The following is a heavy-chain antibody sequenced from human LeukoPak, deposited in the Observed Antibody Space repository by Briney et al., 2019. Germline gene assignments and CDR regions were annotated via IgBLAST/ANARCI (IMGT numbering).Heavy chain of an antibody. CDR3: ARHARYCSSTSCYPNWFDP. V-gene: IGHV5-51*01. CDR1: GYSFTSYW. Sequence: GEALKISWKGSGYSFTSYWIGWVRQRPGKSLEWMVSIYPGESDTRYSPSFQGQAPISADKSTRTAYLRWPSLKASDTAMYYCARHARYCSSTSCYPNWFDPWGQGPLVTVSS. CDR2: IYPGESDT. D-gene: IGHD2-2*01. J-gene: IGHJ5*02.